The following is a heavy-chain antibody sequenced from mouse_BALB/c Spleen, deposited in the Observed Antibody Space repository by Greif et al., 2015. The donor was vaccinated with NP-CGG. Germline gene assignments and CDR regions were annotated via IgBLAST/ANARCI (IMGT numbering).Heavy chain of an antibody. CDR2: ISSGGSYT. D-gene: IGHD1-1*01. CDR1: GFTFSSYG. V-gene: IGHV5-6*02. CDR3: ARDYYGSSYAMDY. J-gene: IGHJ4*01. Sequence: DVMLVESGGDLVKPGGSLKLSCAASGFTFSSYGTSWVRQTPDKRLEWVATISSGGSYTYYPDSVKGRFTISRDNAKNTLYLQMSSLKSEDTAMYYCARDYYGSSYAMDYWGQGTSVTVSS.